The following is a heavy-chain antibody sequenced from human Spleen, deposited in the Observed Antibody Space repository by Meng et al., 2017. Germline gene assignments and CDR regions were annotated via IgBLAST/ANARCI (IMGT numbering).Heavy chain of an antibody. J-gene: IGHJ4*01. CDR1: GFTFSNAW. Sequence: EGRLVEAGGDLVKPGGSLRLSCAASGFTFSNAWMTWVRQAPGKGLEWIGRMKSNVDGGTVDYAAAVKGRFFISRDDSENTFYLQMNSLKTEDTAVYYCSGHVDYWGHGTLVTVSS. V-gene: IGHV3-15*01. CDR3: SGHVDY. CDR2: MKSNVDGGTV.